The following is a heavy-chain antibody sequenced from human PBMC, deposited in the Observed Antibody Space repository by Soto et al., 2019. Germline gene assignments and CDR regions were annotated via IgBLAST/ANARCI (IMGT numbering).Heavy chain of an antibody. CDR3: ARDPRAFESNGEPRFDY. D-gene: IGHD2-8*01. J-gene: IGHJ4*02. Sequence: QVQLVQSGAEVKKPGSSVKVSCKASGGTFSSYAISWVRQAPGQGLEWMGGIIPIFGTANYAQKFQGRVTITADESTSTAYMELSSLRSEDTAVYYCARDPRAFESNGEPRFDYWGQGTLVTVSS. CDR1: GGTFSSYA. V-gene: IGHV1-69*01. CDR2: IIPIFGTA.